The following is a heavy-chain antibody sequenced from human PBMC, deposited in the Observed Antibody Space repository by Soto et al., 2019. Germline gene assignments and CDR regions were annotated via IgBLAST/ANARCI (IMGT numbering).Heavy chain of an antibody. CDR2: AIPSLVTA. D-gene: IGHD3-3*01. CDR1: GGTFSSYA. Sequence: QAQLVQSGAEAKKPGSSVKVSCKASGGTFSSYAISWVRQAPGQGLEWLGGAIPSLVTAHYAQKFQGRVTITADESTSTAYMERGSLRSEDTAVYYCARGMVFGVVIARPGGMDVWGQVTTVTVSS. J-gene: IGHJ6*02. CDR3: ARGMVFGVVIARPGGMDV. V-gene: IGHV1-69*11.